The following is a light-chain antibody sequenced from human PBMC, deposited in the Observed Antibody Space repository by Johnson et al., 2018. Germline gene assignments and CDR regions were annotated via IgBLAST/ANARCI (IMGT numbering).Light chain of an antibody. CDR2: ENN. CDR1: SSNIGNNY. Sequence: SVLTQPPSVSAAPGQKVTISCSGSSSNIGNNYVSWYQQLPGTAPKLLIYENNKRPSGIPDRFSGSKSGTSATLGITGLQTGDEADYYCGTWDSSLGAGNVFGTGTKVTGL. J-gene: IGLJ1*01. CDR3: GTWDSSLGAGNV. V-gene: IGLV1-51*02.